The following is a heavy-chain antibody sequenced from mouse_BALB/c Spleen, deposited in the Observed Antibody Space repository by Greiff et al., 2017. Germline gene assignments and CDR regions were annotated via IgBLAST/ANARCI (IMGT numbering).Heavy chain of an antibody. V-gene: IGHV1-5*01. CDR2: IYPGNSDT. Sequence: EVQLQQSGTVLARPGASVKMSCKASGYTFTSYWMHWVKQRPGQGLEWIGAIYPGNSDTSYNQKFKGKAKLTAVTSTSTAYMERSSLTNEDSAVYYCTKGYYEAMDYWGQGTSVTVSS. D-gene: IGHD1-1*01. CDR1: GYTFTSYW. J-gene: IGHJ4*01. CDR3: TKGYYEAMDY.